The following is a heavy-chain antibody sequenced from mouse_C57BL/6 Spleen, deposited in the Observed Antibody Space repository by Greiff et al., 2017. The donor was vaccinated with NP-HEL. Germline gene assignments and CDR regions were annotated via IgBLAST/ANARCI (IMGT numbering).Heavy chain of an antibody. D-gene: IGHD1-1*01. CDR1: GFTFSDYG. J-gene: IGHJ2*01. CDR2: ISSGSSTI. V-gene: IGHV5-17*01. CDR3: ARPGYGSTHFDY. Sequence: EVHLVESGGGLVKPGGSLKLSCAASGFTFSDYGMHWVRQAPEKGLEWVAYISSGSSTISYADTVKGRFTISRDNAKNTLFLQMTSLRSEDTAMYYCARPGYGSTHFDYWGQGTTLTVSS.